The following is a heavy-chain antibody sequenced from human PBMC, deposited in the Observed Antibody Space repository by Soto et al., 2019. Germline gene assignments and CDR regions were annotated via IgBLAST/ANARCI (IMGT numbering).Heavy chain of an antibody. D-gene: IGHD2-21*01. Sequence: QITLKESGPTLVKPTQTLTLTCTFSGFSLTTSGVAVAWIRQPPGKAPEWRALIYWDDDKLYSPSLKTRLSITKDASKTLVGLTMANMDIEDTATDYCAHIDCSGSECYSRGFFGLWGRGTLVTVTS. J-gene: IGHJ2*01. CDR3: AHIDCSGSECYSRGFFGL. V-gene: IGHV2-5*02. CDR1: GFSLTTSGVA. CDR2: IYWDDDK.